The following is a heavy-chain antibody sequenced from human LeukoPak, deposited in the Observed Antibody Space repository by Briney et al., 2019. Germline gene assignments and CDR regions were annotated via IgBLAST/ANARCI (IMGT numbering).Heavy chain of an antibody. D-gene: IGHD2-15*01. V-gene: IGHV3-7*01. CDR3: ASIVVVIGTRSFDY. CDR2: KNQDGGEK. Sequence: NKNQDGGEKYYVDSVKGRLTISRDNAKNSLYLQMNSLRAEDTAVYYCASIVVVIGTRSFDYWGQGSLVSVSS. J-gene: IGHJ4*02.